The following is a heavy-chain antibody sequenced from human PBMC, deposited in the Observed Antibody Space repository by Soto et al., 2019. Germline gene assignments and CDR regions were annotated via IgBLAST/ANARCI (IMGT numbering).Heavy chain of an antibody. CDR3: SRGNYDILTGYPLFDY. Sequence: SETLSLTCTVSGGSISSYYWSWIRQPPGKGLEWIGYIYYSGSTNYNPSLKSRVTISVDTSKNQFSLKLSSVTAADTVVYFCSRGNYDILTGYPLFDYWGQGTLVTVSS. CDR2: IYYSGST. D-gene: IGHD3-9*01. V-gene: IGHV4-59*01. CDR1: GGSISSYY. J-gene: IGHJ4*02.